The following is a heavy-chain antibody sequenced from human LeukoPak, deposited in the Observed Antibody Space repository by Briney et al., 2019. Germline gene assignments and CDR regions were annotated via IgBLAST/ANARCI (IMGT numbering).Heavy chain of an antibody. CDR3: ARHDSFIPY. V-gene: IGHV3-23*01. CDR1: GFNFNYYA. Sequence: PGGSLRLSCAASGFNFNYYAMSWVRQAPGKGLEWVSGISDNEGRAYYTDSVKGRFTISSDRTKNTVYLQMHNLRADDTAVYFCARHDSFIPYWGQGTLVTVSS. J-gene: IGHJ4*02. CDR2: ISDNEGRA. D-gene: IGHD5-18*01.